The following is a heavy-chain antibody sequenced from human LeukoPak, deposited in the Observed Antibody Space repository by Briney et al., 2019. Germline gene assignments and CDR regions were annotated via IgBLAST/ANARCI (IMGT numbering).Heavy chain of an antibody. J-gene: IGHJ4*02. V-gene: IGHV4-34*01. CDR2: IHHSGST. CDR3: ASRQTYYDFWSGYYRPYYFDY. D-gene: IGHD3-3*01. Sequence: SQTLSLTCTVSRRSISSYYTSWIRHPPRKGLEWIGEIHHSGSTNYNTSLKSRVTISVDTSKNQVSLKLSSVTAADTAVYYCASRQTYYDFWSGYYRPYYFDYWGQGTLVTVSS. CDR1: RRSISSYY.